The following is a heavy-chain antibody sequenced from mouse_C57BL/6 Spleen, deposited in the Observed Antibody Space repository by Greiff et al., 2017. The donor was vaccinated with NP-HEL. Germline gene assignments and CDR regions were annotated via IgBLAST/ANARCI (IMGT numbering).Heavy chain of an antibody. CDR2: ISSGSSTI. J-gene: IGHJ1*03. V-gene: IGHV5-17*01. CDR3: ASRIYDYDPYWYFDV. D-gene: IGHD2-4*01. Sequence: DVKLVESGGGLVKPGGSLKLSCAASGFTFSDYGMHWVRQAPEKGLEWVAYISSGSSTIYYADTVKGRFTISRDNAKNTLFLQMTSLRSEDTAMYYCASRIYDYDPYWYFDVWGTGTTVTVSS. CDR1: GFTFSDYG.